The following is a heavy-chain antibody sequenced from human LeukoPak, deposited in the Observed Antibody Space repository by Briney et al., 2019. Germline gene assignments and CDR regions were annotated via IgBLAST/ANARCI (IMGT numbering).Heavy chain of an antibody. CDR1: GGSISRSNYY. CDR2: IYYSGNT. D-gene: IGHD5-12*01. J-gene: IGHJ4*02. Sequence: PSETLSLTCTVSGGSISRSNYYWGWIRQPPGKGLEWIASIYYSGNTYYNPSLRSRVTISVDTSTNQFSLKLTSVTAADTAVYYSARQQYSGYDVPFYFDDWGQGTLVTVAS. CDR3: ARQQYSGYDVPFYFDD. V-gene: IGHV4-39*01.